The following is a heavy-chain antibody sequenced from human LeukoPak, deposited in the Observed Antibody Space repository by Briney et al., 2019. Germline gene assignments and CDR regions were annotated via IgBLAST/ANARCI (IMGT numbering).Heavy chain of an antibody. J-gene: IGHJ6*02. V-gene: IGHV4-30-4*01. CDR3: ARDQLPYGMDV. CDR2: ISSSGST. D-gene: IGHD4-23*01. CDR1: GASINSVDYY. Sequence: SQTLSLTCTVSGASINSVDYYWSWIHQPPGRGLEWIGYISSSGSTFYSPSLKSRLTISVDTSKNQFSLRLRSVTAADTAMYYCARDQLPYGMDVWGRGTTVTVSS.